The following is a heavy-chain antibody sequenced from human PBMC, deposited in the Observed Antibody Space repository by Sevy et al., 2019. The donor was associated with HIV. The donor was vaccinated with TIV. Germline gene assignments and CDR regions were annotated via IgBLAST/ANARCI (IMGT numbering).Heavy chain of an antibody. CDR1: GFDFSGYA. Sequence: LSLTCAASGFDFSGYALHWVRQAPGKGLEWVAVISFDASNKYYADSVKGRFTISRDNSKNTLYLQMHSLRGDDTAVYYCARESRYSSGWTASWGCDYWGQGALVTVSS. V-gene: IGHV3-30-3*01. J-gene: IGHJ4*02. D-gene: IGHD6-19*01. CDR3: ARESRYSSGWTASWGCDY. CDR2: ISFDASNK.